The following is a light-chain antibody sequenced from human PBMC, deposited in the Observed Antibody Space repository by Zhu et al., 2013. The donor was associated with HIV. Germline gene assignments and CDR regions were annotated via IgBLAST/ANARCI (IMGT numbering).Light chain of an antibody. CDR3: QQYLRSPYS. Sequence: EVVLMQSPGTLSLSPGERATLSCRASQSISSTYLAWYQQKPGQAPRLLIFGASSRATGVPDRFSGRGSGREFTLTIGSLEPEDFAVYSCQQYLRSPYSFGQGTRLEIK. V-gene: IGKV3-20*01. CDR2: GAS. J-gene: IGKJ2*03. CDR1: QSISSTY.